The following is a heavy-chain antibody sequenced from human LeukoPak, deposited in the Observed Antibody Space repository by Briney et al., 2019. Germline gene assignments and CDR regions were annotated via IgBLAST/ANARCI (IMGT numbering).Heavy chain of an antibody. Sequence: GGSLRLSCAASGFTFVSYAMSWVRQAPGKGLEWVSGISGSGGSTSYADSVNGRFTVSRDNSKNMLYLQMNSLRAEDTAVYYCARDGDPTAYFDYWGQGTLVTVSS. V-gene: IGHV3-23*01. CDR2: ISGSGGST. CDR3: ARDGDPTAYFDY. J-gene: IGHJ4*02. CDR1: GFTFVSYA. D-gene: IGHD7-27*01.